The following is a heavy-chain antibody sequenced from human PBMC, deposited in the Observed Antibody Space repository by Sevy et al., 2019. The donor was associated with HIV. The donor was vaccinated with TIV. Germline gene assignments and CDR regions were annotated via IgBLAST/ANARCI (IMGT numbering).Heavy chain of an antibody. Sequence: GGSLRLSCAASGFTFSIYWMTWVRQAPGKGLEWVANIKQDGSEKYYVDSVKGRFTISGDNAKNSLYLQMNSLRADDTAVYYCAGDWGDDFDDRRASYYYFYGMDVWGQGTTVTVSS. D-gene: IGHD4-17*01. CDR2: IKQDGSEK. CDR3: AGDWGDDFDDRRASYYYFYGMDV. CDR1: GFTFSIYW. J-gene: IGHJ6*02. V-gene: IGHV3-7*01.